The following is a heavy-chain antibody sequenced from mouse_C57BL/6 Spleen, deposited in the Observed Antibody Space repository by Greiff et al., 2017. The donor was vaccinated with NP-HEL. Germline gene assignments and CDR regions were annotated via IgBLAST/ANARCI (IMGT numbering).Heavy chain of an antibody. Sequence: QVQLQQSGAELVKPGASVKISCKASGYAFSSYWMNWVKQRPGKGLEWIGQIYPGDGDTNYNGKFKGKATLTADKSSSTAYMQLSSLTSEDSAVYFCAREDVTTVVATDYFDYWGQGTTLTVSS. CDR1: GYAFSSYW. CDR2: IYPGDGDT. CDR3: AREDVTTVVATDYFDY. J-gene: IGHJ2*01. D-gene: IGHD1-1*01. V-gene: IGHV1-80*01.